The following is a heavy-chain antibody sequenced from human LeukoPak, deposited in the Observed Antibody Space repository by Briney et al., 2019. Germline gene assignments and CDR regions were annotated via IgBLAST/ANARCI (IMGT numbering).Heavy chain of an antibody. CDR2: ISRSGENT. J-gene: IGHJ3*02. CDR1: GLTLSNSA. V-gene: IGHV3-23*01. Sequence: PGGSLRLSCAASGLTLSNSAMGWVRQAPGKGLEWVSDISRSGENTYYADSVKRRFTVSRDSSKHTLYVQMNSPRAEDTAIYYCARVQGLIDPFDIWGQGTLVTVSS. D-gene: IGHD6-19*01. CDR3: ARVQGLIDPFDI.